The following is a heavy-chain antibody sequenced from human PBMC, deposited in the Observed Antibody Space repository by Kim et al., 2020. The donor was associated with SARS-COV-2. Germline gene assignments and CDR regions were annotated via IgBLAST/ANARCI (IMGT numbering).Heavy chain of an antibody. CDR3: ARESGVLMPGAFDI. D-gene: IGHD1-26*01. Sequence: GGSLRLSCAASGFTFSSYAMHWVRQAPGKGLEWVAVISYDGSNKYYADSVKGRFTISRDNSKNTLYLQMNSLRAEDTAVYYCARESGVLMPGAFDIWGQGTMVTVSS. CDR2: ISYDGSNK. J-gene: IGHJ3*02. CDR1: GFTFSSYA. V-gene: IGHV3-30-3*01.